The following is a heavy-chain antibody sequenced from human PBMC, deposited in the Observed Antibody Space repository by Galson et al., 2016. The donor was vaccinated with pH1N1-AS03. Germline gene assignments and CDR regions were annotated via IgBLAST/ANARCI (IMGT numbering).Heavy chain of an antibody. CDR1: GFSLSTSGVA. J-gene: IGHJ2*01. Sequence: PALVKPTQTLTLTCTFSGFSLSTSGVAVGWIRQPPGKALECLALIHWDDDKHYSPSLKSRLTITKDTSKNQVVLTMTNMDPVGTATYYCVHRPSSWPYWYFDLWGRGTLVTVSS. D-gene: IGHD6-13*01. CDR3: VHRPSSWPYWYFDL. V-gene: IGHV2-5*02. CDR2: IHWDDDK.